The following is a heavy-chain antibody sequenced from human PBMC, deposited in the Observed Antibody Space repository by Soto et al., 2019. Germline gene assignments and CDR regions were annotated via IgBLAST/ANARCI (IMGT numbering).Heavy chain of an antibody. Sequence: QVQLVESGGGVVQPGRSLRLSCAASGFTFSSYGMHWVRQAPGKGLEWVAVIWYDGSNKYYADSVKGRFTISRDNSKNPLYLQMNSLRAEDTAVYYCARGVDDAFDIWGQGTMVTVSS. D-gene: IGHD5-12*01. CDR2: IWYDGSNK. J-gene: IGHJ3*02. CDR3: ARGVDDAFDI. V-gene: IGHV3-33*01. CDR1: GFTFSSYG.